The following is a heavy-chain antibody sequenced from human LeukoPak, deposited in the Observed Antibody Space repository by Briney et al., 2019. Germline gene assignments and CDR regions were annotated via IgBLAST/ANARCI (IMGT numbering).Heavy chain of an antibody. Sequence: GGSLRLSCAASGFTFSSYSMNWVRQAPGKGLEWVSYISSSSSTIYYADSVKGRFTISRDNAKNSLYLQMNSLRAEDTAVYYCARDPMVRGVRVNWFDPWGQGTLVTVSS. V-gene: IGHV3-48*04. CDR2: ISSSSSTI. J-gene: IGHJ5*02. CDR3: ARDPMVRGVRVNWFDP. D-gene: IGHD3-10*01. CDR1: GFTFSSYS.